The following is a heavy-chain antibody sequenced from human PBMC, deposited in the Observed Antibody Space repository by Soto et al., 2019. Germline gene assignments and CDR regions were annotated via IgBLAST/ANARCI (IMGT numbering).Heavy chain of an antibody. CDR1: GGTFSSYT. V-gene: IGHV1-69*02. CDR2: IIPILVIA. J-gene: IGHJ4*02. Sequence: QVQLVQSGAEVKKPGSSVKVSCKASGGTFSSYTISWVRQAPGQGLEWMGRIIPILVIANYAQKFQGRVKIAGDKSTSTAYMELSSLRSEDTDVYCFASESGYDHYYFEYWGQGTLVTVSS. CDR3: ASESGYDHYYFEY. D-gene: IGHD5-12*01.